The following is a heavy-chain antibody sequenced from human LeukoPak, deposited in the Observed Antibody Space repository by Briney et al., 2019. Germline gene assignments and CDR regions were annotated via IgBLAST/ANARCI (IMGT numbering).Heavy chain of an antibody. CDR1: GFTFSRYS. Sequence: GGSLILSCAASGFTFSRYSMNWVRQAPGKGREWVSYISSSSSTVYYADSMKGRFTISRDNAKNSLYLQMNSLRDEDTAVYYCARAQTYYGSGSYLYWGQGTLVTVSS. D-gene: IGHD3-10*01. CDR3: ARAQTYYGSGSYLY. V-gene: IGHV3-48*02. J-gene: IGHJ4*02. CDR2: ISSSSSTV.